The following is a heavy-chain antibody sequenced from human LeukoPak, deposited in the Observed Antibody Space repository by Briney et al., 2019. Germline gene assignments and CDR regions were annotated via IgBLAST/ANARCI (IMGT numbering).Heavy chain of an antibody. CDR2: IIPILTIA. D-gene: IGHD3-3*01. CDR3: ARGKRLTIFGVVMSRAEYFQH. CDR1: GGTFSSYA. V-gene: IGHV1-69*04. Sequence: VASVKVSCKASGGTFSSYAISWVRQAPGQGLEWMGRIIPILTIANYAQKFQGRVTITADKSTSTAYMELSSLRSEDTAVYYCARGKRLTIFGVVMSRAEYFQHWGQGTLVTVSS. J-gene: IGHJ1*01.